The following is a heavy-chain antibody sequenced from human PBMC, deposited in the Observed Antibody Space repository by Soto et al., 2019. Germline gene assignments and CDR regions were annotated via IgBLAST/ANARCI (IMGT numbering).Heavy chain of an antibody. D-gene: IGHD6-6*01. J-gene: IGHJ6*02. V-gene: IGHV1-46*01. CDR2: INPSGGST. CDR1: GYTFTSYY. CDR3: ARDWGREYSSSSYYYGMDV. Sequence: ASVKVSCKASGYTFTSYYMHWVRQAPRQGLEWMGIINPSGGSTSYAQKFQGRVTMTRDTSTSTVYMELSSLRSEDTAVYYCARDWGREYSSSSYYYGMDVWGQGTTVTVSS.